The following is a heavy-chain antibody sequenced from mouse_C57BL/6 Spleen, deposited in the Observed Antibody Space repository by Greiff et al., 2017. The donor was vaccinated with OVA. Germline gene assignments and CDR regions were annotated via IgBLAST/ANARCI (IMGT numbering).Heavy chain of an antibody. Sequence: VQLQQPGAELVKPGASVKLSCKASGYTFTSYWMHWVKQRPGRGLEWIGRIDPNSGGTKYNEKFKSKATLTVDKPSSTAYMQLSSLTSEDSAVYYCAKEGDYYGSSYWFAYWGQGTLVTVSA. V-gene: IGHV1-72*01. J-gene: IGHJ3*01. CDR1: GYTFTSYW. CDR2: IDPNSGGT. D-gene: IGHD1-1*01. CDR3: AKEGDYYGSSYWFAY.